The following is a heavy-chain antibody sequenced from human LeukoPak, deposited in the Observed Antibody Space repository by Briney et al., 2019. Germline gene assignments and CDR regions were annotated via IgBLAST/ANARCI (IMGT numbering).Heavy chain of an antibody. CDR1: GFSFSDYS. D-gene: IGHD3-22*01. V-gene: IGHV3-21*01. Sequence: GGSLRLSCAASGFSFSDYSMNWVRQAPGKGLEWVSFISSYSTYIYYADSLKGRFTISRDNAKNSLYLQMNSLRAEDTAVYYCARASFAGYDSSGYSSYDYWGQGTLVTVYS. CDR3: ARASFAGYDSSGYSSYDY. CDR2: ISSYSTYI. J-gene: IGHJ4*02.